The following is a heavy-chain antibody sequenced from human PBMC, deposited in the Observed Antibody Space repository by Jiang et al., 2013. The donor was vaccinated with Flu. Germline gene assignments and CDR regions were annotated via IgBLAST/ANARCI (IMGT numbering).Heavy chain of an antibody. Sequence: ELLKPSETLSLTCTVSGGSLSDYYLTWIRQTPGKGLEWIGEISPTGTTNYNPSLKTRVAISGDTFKKLFSLRVSYMTAADTATYYCVRHGKWSDQGWFDPWGQGTLVTISS. CDR1: GGSLSDYY. D-gene: IGHD2-15*01. CDR3: VRHGKWSDQGWFDP. CDR2: ISPTGTT. J-gene: IGHJ5*02. V-gene: IGHV4-34*01.